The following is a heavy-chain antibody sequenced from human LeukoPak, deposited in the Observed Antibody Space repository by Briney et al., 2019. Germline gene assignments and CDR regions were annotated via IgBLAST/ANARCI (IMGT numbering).Heavy chain of an antibody. CDR3: ACGSRGPLDAFDI. CDR2: INXXXXX. CDR1: GGSFSXXY. Sequence: SETLSLTCAVYGGSFSXXYWSWIRQPPGKGLXXIGEINXXXXXXXXXXXXXXXXXXXXXSXNQFSLXLSSVTAADTAVYYCACGSRGPLDAFDIWGQGTMVTVSS. V-gene: IGHV4-34*01. J-gene: IGHJ3*02.